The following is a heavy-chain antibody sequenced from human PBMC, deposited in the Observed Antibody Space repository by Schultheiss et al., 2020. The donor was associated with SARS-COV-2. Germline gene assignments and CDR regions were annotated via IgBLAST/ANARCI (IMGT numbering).Heavy chain of an antibody. Sequence: SQTLSLTCTVSGGSISSYFWTWIRQPPGKGLEWIGSIYHSGSTNYNPSLKSRVTISVDTSKNQFSLKLSSVTAADTAVYYCTTSNEYSSSSYYFDYWGQGTLVTVSS. J-gene: IGHJ4*02. V-gene: IGHV4-59*12. CDR1: GGSISSYF. D-gene: IGHD6-6*01. CDR2: IYHSGST. CDR3: TTSNEYSSSSYYFDY.